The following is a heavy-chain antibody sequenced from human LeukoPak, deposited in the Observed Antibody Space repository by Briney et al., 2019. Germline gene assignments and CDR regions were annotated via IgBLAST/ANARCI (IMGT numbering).Heavy chain of an antibody. D-gene: IGHD3-3*01. CDR1: GYSISSGYY. V-gene: IGHV4-38-2*02. CDR2: IYHSGST. Sequence: PSEALSLTCTVSGYSISSGYYWGWIRQPPGKGLEWIGSIYHSGSTYYNPSLKSRVTISVDRSKNQISLKLSSVTAADTAVYYCASFLPRTNAFDIWGQGTMVAVSS. J-gene: IGHJ3*02. CDR3: ASFLPRTNAFDI.